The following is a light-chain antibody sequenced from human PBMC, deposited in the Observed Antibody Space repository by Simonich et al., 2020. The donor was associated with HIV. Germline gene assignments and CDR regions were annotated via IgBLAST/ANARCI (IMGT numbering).Light chain of an antibody. J-gene: IGLJ2*01. Sequence: QAVLTQPASLSASPGASASLTCTLRSGINVGTYRIYWYQRKPGSPPQYLLRYKSDSDNQQGSGVPSRFSGSKDASANTGILLISGLQSEDEADYYCMIWPSNAYVVFGGGTKLTVL. CDR2: YKSDSDN. V-gene: IGLV5-45*01. CDR1: SGINVGTYR. CDR3: MIWPSNAYVV.